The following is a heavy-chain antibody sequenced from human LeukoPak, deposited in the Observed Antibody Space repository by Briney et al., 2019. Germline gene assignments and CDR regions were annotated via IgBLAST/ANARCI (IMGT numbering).Heavy chain of an antibody. J-gene: IGHJ4*02. D-gene: IGHD6-19*01. CDR1: GGSISSGSYY. CDR3: ARSAGTWGFDY. V-gene: IGHV4-61*02. Sequence: SETLSLTRTVSGGSISSGSYYWSWIRQPAGKGLEWIGRIYTSGSTNYNPSLKSRVTISVDTSKNQFSLKLSSVTAADTAVYYCARSAGTWGFDYWGQGTLVTVSS. CDR2: IYTSGST.